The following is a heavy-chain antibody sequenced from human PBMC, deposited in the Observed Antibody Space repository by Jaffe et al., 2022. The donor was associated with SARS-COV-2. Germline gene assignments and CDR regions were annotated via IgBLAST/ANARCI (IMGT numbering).Heavy chain of an antibody. J-gene: IGHJ3*02. CDR2: ITFDNAKF. Sequence: QVQLVQSGAEVKKPGDSVKVSCKTSGYAFATHAMHWVRQAPGQRLEWMGWITFDNAKFQYSQNFEGRVIITRDRSASTVYMELTSLRSEDTAVYYCARPREGYDTSGYEFHAFDMWGQGTLVTVSS. D-gene: IGHD2-2*01. CDR3: ARPREGYDTSGYEFHAFDM. V-gene: IGHV1-3*01. CDR1: GYAFATHA.